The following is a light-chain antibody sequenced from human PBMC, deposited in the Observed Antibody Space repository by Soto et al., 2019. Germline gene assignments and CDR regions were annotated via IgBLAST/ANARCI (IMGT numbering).Light chain of an antibody. CDR3: QHYNSYSEA. CDR1: QSISSW. V-gene: IGKV1-5*01. J-gene: IGKJ1*01. Sequence: DIQMTQSPSTLSASVEDRGTITCRASQSISSWLAWYQQKPGKAPKXMIYDASSLESGVPSRFSGSGSGTECTLTISSLQPDDFATYYCQHYNSYSEAFGQGTKVDIK. CDR2: DAS.